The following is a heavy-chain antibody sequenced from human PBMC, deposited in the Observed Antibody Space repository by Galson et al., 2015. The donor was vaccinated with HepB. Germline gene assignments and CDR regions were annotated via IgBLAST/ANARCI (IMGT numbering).Heavy chain of an antibody. J-gene: IGHJ3*02. CDR1: GFTFCGYA. Sequence: SLRLSCAASGFTFCGYAMSWVRQPPGKGLEWVSVISGSGGSTYYADSVKGRFTISRDNSKNTLYLQMNSLRAEDTAVYYCAKVEGYDFWSGPPDGAFDIWGQGTMVTVSS. D-gene: IGHD3-3*01. CDR3: AKVEGYDFWSGPPDGAFDI. V-gene: IGHV3-23*01. CDR2: ISGSGGST.